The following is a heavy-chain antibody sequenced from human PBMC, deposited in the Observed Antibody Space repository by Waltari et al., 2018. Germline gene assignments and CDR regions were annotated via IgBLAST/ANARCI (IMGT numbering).Heavy chain of an antibody. CDR3: ARDPAPCSTSCHGGWFDP. CDR1: GGSLRSGSYY. Sequence: QVQLQESGPGLVKPSQTLSLTCTVSGGSLRSGSYYWSWIRPPAGKGLEWIGRIYTSGSTNYNPSLKSRVTISVDTSKNQFSLKLSSVTAADTAVYYCARDPAPCSTSCHGGWFDPWGQGTLVTVSS. D-gene: IGHD2-2*01. V-gene: IGHV4-61*02. CDR2: IYTSGST. J-gene: IGHJ5*02.